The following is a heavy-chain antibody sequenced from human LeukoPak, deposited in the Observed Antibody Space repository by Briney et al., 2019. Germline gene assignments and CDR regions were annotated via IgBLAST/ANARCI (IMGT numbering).Heavy chain of an antibody. CDR1: GYTFTGYY. CDR2: ISAYNGNT. J-gene: IGHJ5*02. D-gene: IGHD4-17*01. V-gene: IGHV1-18*04. Sequence: ASVKVSCKASGYTFTGYYMHWVRQAPGQGLEWMGWISAYNGNTNYAQKLQGRVTMTTDTSTSTAYMELRSLRSDDTAVYYCARDDGGTTSWFDPWGQGTLVTVSS. CDR3: ARDDGGTTSWFDP.